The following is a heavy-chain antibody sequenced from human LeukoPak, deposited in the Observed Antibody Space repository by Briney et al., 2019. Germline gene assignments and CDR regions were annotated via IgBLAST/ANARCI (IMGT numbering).Heavy chain of an antibody. D-gene: IGHD3-22*01. CDR2: ISSSSSYI. CDR1: GFTFSSYE. Sequence: GGSLRLSCAASGFTFSSYEMNWVRQAPGKGLEWVSSISSSSSYIYYADSVRGRFTISRDNAKNSLFLQMNSLRAEDTAVYYCAKGYRDSSGYYYYFDYWGQGTLVTVSS. CDR3: AKGYRDSSGYYYYFDY. J-gene: IGHJ4*02. V-gene: IGHV3-21*04.